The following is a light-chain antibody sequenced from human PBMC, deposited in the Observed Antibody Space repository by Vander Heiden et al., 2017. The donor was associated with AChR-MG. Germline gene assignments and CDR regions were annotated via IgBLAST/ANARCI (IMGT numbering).Light chain of an antibody. CDR2: DNS. J-gene: IGLJ2*01. Sequence: QSVLTQPPSVSGAPGQGVTISCTGGSSNIGAGYGVHWYQLLPGTAPKLLIYDNSHRPAGVPARFSGSKSATSASLAIAGLQAEDEADYYCQSYDNSLSGHVVFGGGTRLTVL. CDR3: QSYDNSLSGHVV. CDR1: SSNIGAGYG. V-gene: IGLV1-40*01.